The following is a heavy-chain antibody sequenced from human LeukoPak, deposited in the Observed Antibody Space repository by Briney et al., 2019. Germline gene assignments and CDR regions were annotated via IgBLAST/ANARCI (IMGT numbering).Heavy chain of an antibody. D-gene: IGHD3-3*01. V-gene: IGHV3-15*01. CDR2: IKKKTDGGTT. CDR1: GFTVSNAW. CDR3: TTFADFWSGNSFDQ. J-gene: IGHJ4*02. Sequence: SGGSLRLSCAVSGFTVSNAWMSWVRQAPGKGLEWIGRIKKKTDGGTTEYAAPVEGRFTISRDDSKNTLYLQMNSLKAEDTAVYYCTTFADFWSGNSFDQWGQGTLVTVSS.